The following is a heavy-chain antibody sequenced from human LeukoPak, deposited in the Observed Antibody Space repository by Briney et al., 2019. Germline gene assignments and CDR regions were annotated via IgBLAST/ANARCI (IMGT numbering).Heavy chain of an antibody. CDR2: ISGSGDRT. V-gene: IGHV3-23*01. J-gene: IGHJ3*02. CDR3: AKDRWYSSGWYLKEAFDI. Sequence: PGGSLRLSCAASGFTFNTYAMSWVRQAPGEGLEWVAAISGSGDRTYYADSVKGRFTISRDSSTNTLYLQMESLRAEDTAVYYCAKDRWYSSGWYLKEAFDIWGQGTMVTVSS. CDR1: GFTFNTYA. D-gene: IGHD6-19*01.